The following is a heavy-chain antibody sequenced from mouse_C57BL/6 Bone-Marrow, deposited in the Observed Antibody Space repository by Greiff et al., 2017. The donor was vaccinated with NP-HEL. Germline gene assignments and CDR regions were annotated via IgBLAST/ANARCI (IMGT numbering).Heavy chain of an antibody. D-gene: IGHD2-2*01. V-gene: IGHV5-2*01. Sequence: EVQRVASGGGLVQPGESLKLSCESTEYDFPSHDLSWFRRTPDKRLALVAAFISVGVGPYYPDTMERRFIISRDNTKKTLYLQMSSLRSEDTALYYCARHGGYPFAYWGQGTLVTVSA. CDR3: ARHGGYPFAY. CDR2: FISVGVGP. J-gene: IGHJ3*01. CDR1: EYDFPSHD.